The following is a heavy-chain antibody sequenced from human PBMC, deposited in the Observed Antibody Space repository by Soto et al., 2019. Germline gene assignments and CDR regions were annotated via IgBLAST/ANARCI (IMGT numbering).Heavy chain of an antibody. CDR1: GFTFSSYS. CDR2: ISSSSSTR. CDR3: AKDYALYSRGCPPGEGMDV. V-gene: IGHV3-48*02. Sequence: EVQLVESGGGLVQPGGSLRLSCAASGFTFSSYSMNWVRQAPGKGLEWVSYISSSSSTRYYADSVKGRFTISRDNAKNSLYLQMNSLRDEDAAVYYCAKDYALYSRGCPPGEGMDVWGQGTTVTVS. J-gene: IGHJ6*02. D-gene: IGHD6-19*01.